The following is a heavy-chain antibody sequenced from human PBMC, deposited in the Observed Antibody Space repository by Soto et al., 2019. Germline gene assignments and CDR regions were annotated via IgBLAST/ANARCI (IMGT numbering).Heavy chain of an antibody. D-gene: IGHD3-22*01. J-gene: IGHJ4*02. CDR1: GGSISSGGYS. Sequence: SETLSLTCAVSGGSISSGGYSWSWIRQPPGKGLEWIGYIYHSGSTYYNPSLKSRVTISVDRSKNQFSLKLSSVTAADTAVYYCARVGYYYDSSGYYPYYFDYWGQGTLVTVSS. CDR2: IYHSGST. V-gene: IGHV4-30-2*01. CDR3: ARVGYYYDSSGYYPYYFDY.